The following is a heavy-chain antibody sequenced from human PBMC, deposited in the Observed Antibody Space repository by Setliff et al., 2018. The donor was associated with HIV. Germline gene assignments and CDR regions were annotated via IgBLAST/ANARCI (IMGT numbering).Heavy chain of an antibody. D-gene: IGHD3-3*01. CDR2: INHSGST. J-gene: IGHJ6*04. V-gene: IGHV4-34*01. CDR3: ARPGYYDFWSKVDV. CDR1: GGSFSGYY. Sequence: SETLSLTCDVYGGSFSGYYWSWIRQPPGKGLEWIGKINHSGSTNYNPSLKSRVTISVDTSKNQFSLKLGSVTAADTAVYYCARPGYYDFWSKVDVWGKGSTVPVSS.